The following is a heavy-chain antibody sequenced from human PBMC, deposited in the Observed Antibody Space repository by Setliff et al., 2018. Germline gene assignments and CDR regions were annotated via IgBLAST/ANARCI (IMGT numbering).Heavy chain of an antibody. CDR1: GYPISRGFY. CDR2: VYHSGSS. J-gene: IGHJ4*01. V-gene: IGHV4-38-2*02. Sequence: TLSLTCTVSGYPISRGFYWGWIRQSPGKGLEWIGSVYHSGSSYQNPSRRSRIAVSVDTSKNQFSLRLNSVTAADTAVYFCARAAARAEYSDTSAYLPFDFWGCGTLVTVSS. D-gene: IGHD3-16*01. CDR3: ARAAARAEYSDTSAYLPFDF.